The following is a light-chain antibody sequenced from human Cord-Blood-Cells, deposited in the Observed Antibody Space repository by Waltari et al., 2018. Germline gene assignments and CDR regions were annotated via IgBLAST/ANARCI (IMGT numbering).Light chain of an antibody. V-gene: IGLV2-11*01. CDR2: DVS. Sequence: QSALTQPRSVSGSPGQSVTISCTGTSSDVGGYNYVSWYQQHPGKAPKLMIYDVSKRPSGGLCRFSGSKSGNTASLTISGLQAEDEADYYCCSYAGSYTFVFGTGTKVTVL. J-gene: IGLJ1*01. CDR3: CSYAGSYTFV. CDR1: SSDVGGYNY.